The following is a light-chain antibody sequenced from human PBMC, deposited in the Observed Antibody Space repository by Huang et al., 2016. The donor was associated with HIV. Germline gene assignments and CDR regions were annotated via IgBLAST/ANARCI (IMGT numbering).Light chain of an antibody. CDR3: HQYGTSPYT. CDR2: AAS. J-gene: IGKJ2*01. CDR1: HSLSHSF. Sequence: EVLLTQSPGTLSSSPGERVTVSCRASHSLSHSFVAWYQQRPGQAPRLLIYAASTRASGIPDRFSGSGSGTDFTLTINRLEPSDFALYYCHQYGTSPYTFGQGTNLDVK. V-gene: IGKV3-20*01.